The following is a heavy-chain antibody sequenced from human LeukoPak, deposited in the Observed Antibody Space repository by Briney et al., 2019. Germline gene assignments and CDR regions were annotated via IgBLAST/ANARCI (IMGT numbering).Heavy chain of an antibody. CDR2: ISGVGDTT. CDR3: AKDASYYDFWSGYSQSSFDY. J-gene: IGHJ4*02. D-gene: IGHD3-3*01. CDR1: GFTFGSYD. Sequence: GRSLRLSCAASGFTFGSYDMSWVRQAPGGGLEWVSTISGVGDTTYYADSVKGRFTISRDNSKNTLYLQMNSLRAEDTAVYYCAKDASYYDFWSGYSQSSFDYWGQGTLVTASS. V-gene: IGHV3-23*01.